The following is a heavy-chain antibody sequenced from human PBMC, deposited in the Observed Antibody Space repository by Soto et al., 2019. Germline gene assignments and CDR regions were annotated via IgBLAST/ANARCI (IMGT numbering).Heavy chain of an antibody. CDR3: ARVGELDPYGY. CDR2: ISAYNGNT. Sequence: ASVKVSCKASGYTFTSYGISWVRQAPGQGLEWMGWISAYNGNTNYTQKLQGRVTITTDTSTSTAYMELSSLRSEDTAVYYCARVGELDPYGYWGQGTLVTVSS. D-gene: IGHD1-1*01. V-gene: IGHV1-18*01. CDR1: GYTFTSYG. J-gene: IGHJ4*02.